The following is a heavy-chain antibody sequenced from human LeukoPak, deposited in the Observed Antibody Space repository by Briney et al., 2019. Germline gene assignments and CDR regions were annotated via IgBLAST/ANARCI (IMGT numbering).Heavy chain of an antibody. CDR3: ARRDTNDAFDI. CDR1: GGSISSYY. Sequence: PSETLSLTCTVSGGSISSYYWSWIRQPPGKGLEWIGYIYYSGSTNYNPSLKSRVTISVDTSKNQFSLKLSSVTAADTAVYYCARRDTNDAFDIWGQGTMATVSS. CDR2: IYYSGST. J-gene: IGHJ3*02. V-gene: IGHV4-59*01.